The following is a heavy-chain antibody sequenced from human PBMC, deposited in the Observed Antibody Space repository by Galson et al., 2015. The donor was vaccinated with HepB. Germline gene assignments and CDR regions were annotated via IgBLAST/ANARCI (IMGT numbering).Heavy chain of an antibody. CDR2: ISFDGGKK. D-gene: IGHD2-2*01. J-gene: IGHJ3*02. V-gene: IGHV3-30*18. CDR3: AKDTYCSSANCEANDAFEM. Sequence: SLRLSCAASGFTFSSYGIHWVRQAPGKGLEWVAVISFDGGKKFYADSVNGRFTISRDNSKNTVHLQTNGLRPEDTAVYYCAKDTYCSSANCEANDAFEMWGQGTMVTVSS. CDR1: GFTFSSYG.